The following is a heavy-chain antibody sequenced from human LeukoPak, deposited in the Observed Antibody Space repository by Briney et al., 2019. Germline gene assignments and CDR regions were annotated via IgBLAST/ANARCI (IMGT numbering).Heavy chain of an antibody. V-gene: IGHV4-4*01. D-gene: IGHD2-21*01. Sequence: SGTLSLTCAVSGGSISSSNWWSWVRQPPGKGLEWIGVIYHSGSTNYNPSLKSRVTISVDKSKNQFCLRLSSVTAADTAVYCCARVDCPAYFDYWGQGTLVTVSS. CDR3: ARVDCPAYFDY. CDR2: IYHSGST. J-gene: IGHJ4*02. CDR1: GGSISSSNW.